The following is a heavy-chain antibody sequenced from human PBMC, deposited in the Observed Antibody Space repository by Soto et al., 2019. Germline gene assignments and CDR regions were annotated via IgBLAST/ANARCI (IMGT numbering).Heavy chain of an antibody. V-gene: IGHV1-69*13. CDR3: ARDAPAVA. CDR1: GGTFSSYA. CDR2: VIPIFGTA. Sequence: SVKVSCKASGGTFSSYAISWVRPAPGQGREWMGGVIPIFGTANYAQKFQGRVTITADESTSTAYMELSSLRSEDTAVYYCARDAPAVAWGQGTLVTVSS. J-gene: IGHJ4*02. D-gene: IGHD6-19*01.